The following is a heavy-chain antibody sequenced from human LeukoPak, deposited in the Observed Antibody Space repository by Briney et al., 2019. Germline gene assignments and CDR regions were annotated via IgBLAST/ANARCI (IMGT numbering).Heavy chain of an antibody. Sequence: AAPVKVSCKASGYTFTSYDINWVRQATGQGLEWMGWMNPNSGNTGYAQKFQGRVTMTRNTSISTAYMELSSLRSEDTAVYYCARGGRERYYYYYGMDVWGQGTTVTVSS. CDR3: ARGGRERYYYYYGMDV. D-gene: IGHD1-26*01. J-gene: IGHJ6*02. CDR1: GYTFTSYD. V-gene: IGHV1-8*01. CDR2: MNPNSGNT.